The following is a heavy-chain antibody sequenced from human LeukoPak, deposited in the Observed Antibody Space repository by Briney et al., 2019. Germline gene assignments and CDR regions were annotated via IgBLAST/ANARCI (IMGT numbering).Heavy chain of an antibody. D-gene: IGHD3-3*01. CDR1: GFTFSSYG. V-gene: IGHV3-30*18. Sequence: GTSLRLSCAASGFTFSSYGMHWVRQAPGKGLEWVAVISYDGSNKYYADSVKGRFTISRDNAKNTLYLQMNSLRAEDTAVYYCAKDKDFWSGYYRGLPYYYGMDVWGQGTTVTVSS. J-gene: IGHJ6*02. CDR2: ISYDGSNK. CDR3: AKDKDFWSGYYRGLPYYYGMDV.